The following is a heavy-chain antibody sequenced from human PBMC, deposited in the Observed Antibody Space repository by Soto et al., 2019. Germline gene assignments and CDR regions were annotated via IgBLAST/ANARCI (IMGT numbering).Heavy chain of an antibody. D-gene: IGHD1-26*01. J-gene: IGHJ6*02. CDR3: GKGRSYYYYYGVDV. Sequence: GGSLRLSCAASGFTFSSYGMHWVRQAPGKGLEWVAVISYDGSNKYYADSVKGRFTISRDNSKNTLYLQMNSLRAEDTAVYYCGKGRSYYYYYGVDVWGQGTTVTSP. CDR2: ISYDGSNK. CDR1: GFTFSSYG. V-gene: IGHV3-30*18.